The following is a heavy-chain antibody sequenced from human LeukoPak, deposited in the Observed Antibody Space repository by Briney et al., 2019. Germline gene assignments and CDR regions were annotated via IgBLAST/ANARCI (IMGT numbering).Heavy chain of an antibody. CDR3: AKDGARIGVNYFDY. Sequence: GGSLRLSCAASGFTFSTYNMNWVRQAPGKGLEWVSFISSSSSYIYYADSVKGRFTISRDNAKNSLYLQMNTLRAEDTAVYYCAKDGARIGVNYFDYWGQGTLVTVSS. J-gene: IGHJ4*02. CDR2: ISSSSSYI. V-gene: IGHV3-21*01. CDR1: GFTFSTYN. D-gene: IGHD3-16*01.